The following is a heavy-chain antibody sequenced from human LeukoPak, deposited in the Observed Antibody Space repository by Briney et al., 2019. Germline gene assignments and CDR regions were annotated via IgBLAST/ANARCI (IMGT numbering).Heavy chain of an antibody. Sequence: GASVEVSCKTSGYTFTSYGISWVRQAPGQGLEWMGWISAYNGDTNYAQKFQGRVTMTTDTSTNTAYMELRSLRSDDTAAYYCARGPRGYSYGYLDYWGQGTLVTVSP. CDR2: ISAYNGDT. CDR3: ARGPRGYSYGYLDY. J-gene: IGHJ4*02. CDR1: GYTFTSYG. V-gene: IGHV1-18*04. D-gene: IGHD5-18*01.